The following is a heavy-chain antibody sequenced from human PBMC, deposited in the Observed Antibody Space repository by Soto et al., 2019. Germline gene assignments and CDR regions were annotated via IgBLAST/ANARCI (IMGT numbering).Heavy chain of an antibody. Sequence: GGSLRLSCAASGFTFSSYGMHWVRQAPGKGLEWVAVISYDGSNKYYADSVKGRFTISRDNSKNTLYLQMNSLRAEDTAVYYCANSLYCSSTSCYASGFGELLGAFDIWGQGTMVTVSS. CDR1: GFTFSSYG. CDR3: ANSLYCSSTSCYASGFGELLGAFDI. D-gene: IGHD2-2*01. J-gene: IGHJ3*02. V-gene: IGHV3-30*18. CDR2: ISYDGSNK.